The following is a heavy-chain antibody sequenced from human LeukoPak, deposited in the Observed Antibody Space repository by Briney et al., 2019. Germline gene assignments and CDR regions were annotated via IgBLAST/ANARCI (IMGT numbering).Heavy chain of an antibody. CDR2: IYYSGST. CDR1: GGSISDSY. D-gene: IGHD4-17*01. Sequence: PSETLSLTRTVSGGSISDSYWGWIRHPPGKGLEWIGYIYYSGSTKYNPSLMSRVTISIDTSKNQFSLKLSSVSAADSAVYYCARRIQENRMTTANNWFDPWGQGTLVTVSS. J-gene: IGHJ5*02. V-gene: IGHV4-59*08. CDR3: ARRIQENRMTTANNWFDP.